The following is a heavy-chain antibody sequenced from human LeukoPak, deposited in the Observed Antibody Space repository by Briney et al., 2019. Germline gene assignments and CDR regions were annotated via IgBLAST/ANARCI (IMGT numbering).Heavy chain of an antibody. Sequence: GGSLRLSCAASGLTFGNAWMNWVRQAPGKGLEWVGRIKSKVDGGTVEYAAPVKGRFIISRDDSKNTLYLQMSSLQMDNTAMYFCVSYTSANSGLFGTRGPGTLVTVSS. V-gene: IGHV3-15*01. CDR1: GLTFGNAW. CDR3: VSYTSANSGLFGT. D-gene: IGHD3-22*01. CDR2: IKSKVDGGTV. J-gene: IGHJ5*02.